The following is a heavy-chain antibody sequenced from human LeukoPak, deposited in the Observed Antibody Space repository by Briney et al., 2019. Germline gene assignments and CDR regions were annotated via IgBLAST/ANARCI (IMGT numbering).Heavy chain of an antibody. V-gene: IGHV4-4*08. Sequence: PSETLSLTCTVSNDSISSYCCSWVRQPPGKGLEWIGFMCPSGRTDYNPSLKSRVTTSIDTSKNQFSMELRFLTAADTAVYYCATSYDGKTAPYDLWGHGTLVTVSS. CDR1: NDSISSYC. CDR3: ATSYDGKTAPYDL. J-gene: IGHJ5*02. CDR2: MCPSGRT. D-gene: IGHD4-23*01.